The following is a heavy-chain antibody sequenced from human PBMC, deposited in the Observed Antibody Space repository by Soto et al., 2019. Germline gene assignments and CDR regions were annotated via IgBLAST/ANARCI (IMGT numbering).Heavy chain of an antibody. J-gene: IGHJ3*02. CDR2: IIPTFGTT. CDR1: GDTFSSSA. Sequence: QVQLVQSGAEMREPGSSVKVSCKASGDTFSSSAINWLRQAPGQGPEWMGGIIPTFGTTNYIEKFRGRVTITADTSTSTAYMEVSSLTSEDKAMYFCARSETAGHRGFDIWGQGTMVTVSS. V-gene: IGHV1-69*06. CDR3: ARSETAGHRGFDI. D-gene: IGHD6-19*01.